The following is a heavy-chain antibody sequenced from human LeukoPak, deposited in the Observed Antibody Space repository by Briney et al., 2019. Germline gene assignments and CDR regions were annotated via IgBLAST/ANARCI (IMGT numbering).Heavy chain of an antibody. CDR2: IYYSGST. CDR1: GGSISSGDYY. D-gene: IGHD3-16*01. Sequence: PPETLSLTCTVSGGSISSGDYYWSWIRQPPGKGLEWIGYIYYSGSTYYNPSLKSRVTISVDTSKNQFSLKLSSVTAADTAVYYCARSPIRLGEFSSPFDYWGQGTLVTVSS. V-gene: IGHV4-30-4*02. J-gene: IGHJ4*02. CDR3: ARSPIRLGEFSSPFDY.